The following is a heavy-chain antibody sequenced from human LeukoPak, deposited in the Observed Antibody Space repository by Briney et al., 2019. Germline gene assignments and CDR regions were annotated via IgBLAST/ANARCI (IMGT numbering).Heavy chain of an antibody. CDR2: IYYSGST. CDR3: ARHPPYSSGWYIGY. V-gene: IGHV4-39*01. CDR1: GGSISSSSYY. D-gene: IGHD6-19*01. J-gene: IGHJ4*02. Sequence: SETLSLTCTVSGGSISSSSYYWGWLRQPPGKGLVWIGCIYYSGSTYYNPSLKSRVTISVDTSKNQPSLQLRSVTAADTAVYYCARHPPYSSGWYIGYWGQGTLVTVSS.